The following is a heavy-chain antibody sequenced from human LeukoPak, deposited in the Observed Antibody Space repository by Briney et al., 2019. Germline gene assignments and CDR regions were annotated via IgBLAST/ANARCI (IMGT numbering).Heavy chain of an antibody. CDR2: MFYYGST. CDR3: ARGGITSLLNWFDP. Sequence: SETLSLTCTVSGGSINSYYWGWIRQPPGKGLEWIGSMFYYGSTYYNASLKSRVTISLDTSKKQFSLKLRSVTAADTAVYYCARGGITSLLNWFDPWGQGILVTVSS. J-gene: IGHJ5*02. D-gene: IGHD3-16*01. CDR1: GGSINSYY. V-gene: IGHV4-39*07.